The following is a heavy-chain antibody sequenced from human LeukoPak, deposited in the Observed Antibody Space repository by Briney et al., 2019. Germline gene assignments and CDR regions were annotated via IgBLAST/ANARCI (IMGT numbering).Heavy chain of an antibody. D-gene: IGHD5-24*01. CDR3: VRDVWGDRDGFFEY. CDR2: INLDGRST. V-gene: IGHV3-74*01. CDR1: GFTFSSYW. J-gene: IGHJ4*02. Sequence: PGGSLRLSCAASGFTFSSYWMHWVRQAPGKGLVWVSRINLDGRSTSYPDSVEGRFTVSRDNAKNTLYLQMNSLRAEDTAVYYCVRDVWGDRDGFFEYWGQGALVTVSS.